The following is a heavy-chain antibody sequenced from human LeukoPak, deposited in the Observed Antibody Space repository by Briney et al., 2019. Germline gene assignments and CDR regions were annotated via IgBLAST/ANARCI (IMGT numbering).Heavy chain of an antibody. Sequence: AGGSLRLSCAASGFTFSSYAMSWVRQAPGKGLEWVSAISGSGGSTYYADSVKGRFTISRDNSKNTLYLQMNSLRAEDTAVYYCAKDGTYCSSTSCCFLLRYYYYGMDVWGQGTTVTVSS. J-gene: IGHJ6*02. D-gene: IGHD2-2*01. V-gene: IGHV3-23*01. CDR1: GFTFSSYA. CDR3: AKDGTYCSSTSCCFLLRYYYYGMDV. CDR2: ISGSGGST.